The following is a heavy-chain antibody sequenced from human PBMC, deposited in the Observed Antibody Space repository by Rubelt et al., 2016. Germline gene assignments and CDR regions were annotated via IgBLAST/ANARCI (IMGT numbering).Heavy chain of an antibody. J-gene: IGHJ4*02. CDR3: ARAPWRADF. D-gene: IGHD3-3*01. V-gene: IGHV3-11*06. Sequence: VHLVESGGGLLQPGGSLRLSCAASGFTFSDSYMTWIRQAPGKGLEWVSYISITINHANYAGSVKGRFAISRDNARNSLYLQMNSLRADDTAVYYCARAPWRADFRGQGTLVTVSS. CDR1: GFTFSDSY. CDR2: ISITINHA.